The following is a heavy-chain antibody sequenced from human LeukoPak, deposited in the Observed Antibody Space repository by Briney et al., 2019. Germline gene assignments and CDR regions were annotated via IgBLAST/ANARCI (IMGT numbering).Heavy chain of an antibody. J-gene: IGHJ4*02. CDR3: ARVTGYDWESFYDY. D-gene: IGHD5-12*01. Sequence: KPSETLSLTCTVSGGSISSSSYYWGWIRQPPGKGLEWIGYIYYSGSTNYNPSLKSRVTISVDTSKNQFSLKLRSVTAADTAVYYCARVTGYDWESFYDYWGQGILVTVSS. CDR2: IYYSGST. CDR1: GGSISSSSYY. V-gene: IGHV4-61*05.